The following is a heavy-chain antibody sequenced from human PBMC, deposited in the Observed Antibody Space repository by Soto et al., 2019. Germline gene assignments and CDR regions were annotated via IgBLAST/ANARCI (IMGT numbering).Heavy chain of an antibody. Sequence: TLSLTCTVAGYYISSGCYYWSWIRQHPGKGLEWIGYIYYSGSTYYNPSLKSRVTISVDTSKNQFSLKLSSVTAADTAVYYCARSSTSANYFDYWGQGTLVTVSS. CDR3: ARSSTSANYFDY. CDR1: GYYISSGCYY. CDR2: IYYSGST. V-gene: IGHV4-31*03. J-gene: IGHJ4*02. D-gene: IGHD2-2*01.